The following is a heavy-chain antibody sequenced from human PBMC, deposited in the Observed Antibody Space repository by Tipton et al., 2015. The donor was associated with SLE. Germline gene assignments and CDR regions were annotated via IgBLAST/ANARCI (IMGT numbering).Heavy chain of an antibody. Sequence: TLSLTCAVYGGSFSGYYWSWIRQPPGKGLEWIGEINHSGSTNYNPSLKSRVTISVDTSKNQFSLKLSSVTAADTAVYYCARVAVAAAGLGYWGQGTLVTVSS. J-gene: IGHJ4*02. D-gene: IGHD6-13*01. V-gene: IGHV4-34*01. CDR3: ARVAVAAAGLGY. CDR2: INHSGST. CDR1: GGSFSGYY.